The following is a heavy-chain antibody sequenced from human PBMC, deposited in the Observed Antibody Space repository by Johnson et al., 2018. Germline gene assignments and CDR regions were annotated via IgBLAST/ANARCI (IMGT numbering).Heavy chain of an antibody. Sequence: QVQLVQSGGGVVQPGRSLRLSCAASGFTLSTYGMHWVRQAPGKGLEWVAVMYYDGSNKYYADSVKGRFTISRDNSKNTRYLQMNSLRAEDTAVYYCARVRTNFGVVHYYGMAVWGQGTTVTVSS. CDR2: MYYDGSNK. CDR3: ARVRTNFGVVHYYGMAV. CDR1: GFTLSTYG. J-gene: IGHJ6*02. D-gene: IGHD3-3*01. V-gene: IGHV3-33*01.